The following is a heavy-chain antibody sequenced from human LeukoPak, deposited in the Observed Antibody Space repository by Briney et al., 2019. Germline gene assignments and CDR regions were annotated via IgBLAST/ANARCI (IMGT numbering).Heavy chain of an antibody. CDR1: GYTFPSHY. Sequence: ASVKVSYKASGYTFPSHYMHWVRQAPGQGLEWMGIINPSGGSTSYAQKFQGRDTMPTDTSTSTAYMELRSLRSDDTAVYYCARGGITYYDILTGYLPDFDYWGQGTLVTVSS. D-gene: IGHD3-9*01. CDR3: ARGGITYYDILTGYLPDFDY. V-gene: IGHV1-46*01. CDR2: INPSGGST. J-gene: IGHJ4*02.